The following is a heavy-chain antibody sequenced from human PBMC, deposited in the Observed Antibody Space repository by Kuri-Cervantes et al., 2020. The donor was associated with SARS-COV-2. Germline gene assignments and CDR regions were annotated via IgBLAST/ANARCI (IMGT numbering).Heavy chain of an antibody. CDR2: IGSSISTI. J-gene: IGHJ4*02. V-gene: IGHV3-48*01. D-gene: IGHD3-16*01. CDR3: TRVHPPRDPLTKGEDYFDY. Sequence: ESLKISCAASGFTFSSYSMNWVRQAPGKGLEWVSNIGSSISTIYHADSVKGRFTVSRDNAKNSLYLQMNSLKTEDTAVYYCTRVHPPRDPLTKGEDYFDYWGQGTLVTVSS. CDR1: GFTFSSYS.